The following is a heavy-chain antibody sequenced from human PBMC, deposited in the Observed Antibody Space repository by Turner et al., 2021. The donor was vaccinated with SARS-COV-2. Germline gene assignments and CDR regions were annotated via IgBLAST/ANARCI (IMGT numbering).Heavy chain of an antibody. Sequence: QVLLHESGPGLVKPSETLSLTCTFSGLSFTSYGFYWGWIRQPPGKGLEWMGSIYHSGMTYYNRSLTGRVAMSVDTSKSQFSLKLASATASDTAVYYCARHSPELRGDYFDYWGQGTLVTVSS. CDR1: GLSFTSYGFY. CDR3: ARHSPELRGDYFDY. D-gene: IGHD1-26*01. CDR2: IYHSGMT. V-gene: IGHV4-39*01. J-gene: IGHJ4*02.